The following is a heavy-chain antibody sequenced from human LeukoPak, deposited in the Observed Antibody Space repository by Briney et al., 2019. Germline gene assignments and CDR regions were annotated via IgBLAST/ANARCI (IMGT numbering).Heavy chain of an antibody. D-gene: IGHD3-22*01. CDR3: ARLPSIYYDTSPY. Sequence: SETLSLTCTVSGYSISSGYYWGWIRQPPGKGLEWIGNIYHSGSTYYNPSLKSRVTISVDTSKNQFSLKLSSVTAADTAVYYCARLPSIYYDTSPYWGQGTLVTVSS. CDR1: GYSISSGYY. J-gene: IGHJ4*02. CDR2: IYHSGST. V-gene: IGHV4-38-2*02.